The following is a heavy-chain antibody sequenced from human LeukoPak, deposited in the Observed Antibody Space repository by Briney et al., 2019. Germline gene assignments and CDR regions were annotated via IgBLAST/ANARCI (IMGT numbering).Heavy chain of an antibody. V-gene: IGHV3-30*02. CDR1: GFTFSSYG. D-gene: IGHD1-26*01. CDR2: IRYDGSNK. Sequence: PGGSLRLSCAASGFTFSSYGMHWVRQAPGKGLEWVAFIRYDGSNKYYADSVKGRFTISRDNSKNTLYLQMNSLRAEDTAVYYWAKDPQKWESYFDYWGQGTLVTVSS. J-gene: IGHJ4*02. CDR3: AKDPQKWESYFDY.